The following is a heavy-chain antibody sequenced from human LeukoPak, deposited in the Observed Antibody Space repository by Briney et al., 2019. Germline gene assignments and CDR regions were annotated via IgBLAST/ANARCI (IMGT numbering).Heavy chain of an antibody. D-gene: IGHD2-2*01. CDR3: ARGRGYCSSTTCYEGIDY. Sequence: GGSLRLSCAASGFTFSSYWMHWVRQAPGKGLIWVSRINSDGRYRDYADTVKGRFTISRDNAKNTLYLQMNSLRAEDAAVYYCARGRGYCSSTTCYEGIDYWGQGTLVTVSS. CDR2: INSDGRYR. CDR1: GFTFSSYW. V-gene: IGHV3-74*01. J-gene: IGHJ4*02.